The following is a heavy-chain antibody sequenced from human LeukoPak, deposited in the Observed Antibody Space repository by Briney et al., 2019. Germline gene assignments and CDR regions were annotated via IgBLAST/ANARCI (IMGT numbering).Heavy chain of an antibody. D-gene: IGHD4-11*01. J-gene: IGHJ5*02. CDR1: GFTFSSYA. CDR3: AKDAKVPYSNYVNWFDP. V-gene: IGHV3-30*04. CDR2: ISYDGSNK. Sequence: GRSLRLSCAASGFTFSSYAMHWVRQAPGKGLEWVAVISYDGSNKYYADSVKGRFTISRDNSKNTLYLQMNSLRAEDTAVYYCAKDAKVPYSNYVNWFDPWGQGTLVTVSS.